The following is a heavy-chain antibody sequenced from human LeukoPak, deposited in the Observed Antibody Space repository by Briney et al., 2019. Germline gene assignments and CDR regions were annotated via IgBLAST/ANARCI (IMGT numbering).Heavy chain of an antibody. J-gene: IGHJ4*02. D-gene: IGHD3-22*01. CDR2: ISAYNGNT. Sequence: ASVKVSCKASGYTLTSYGINWMRQAPGQGLEWMGWISAYNGNTNYAQKLQGRVTMTTDTSTSTAYMELRSLRSDDTAVYYCAREYYYDSSGPYFDYWGQGTLVTVSS. CDR1: GYTLTSYG. CDR3: AREYYYDSSGPYFDY. V-gene: IGHV1-18*01.